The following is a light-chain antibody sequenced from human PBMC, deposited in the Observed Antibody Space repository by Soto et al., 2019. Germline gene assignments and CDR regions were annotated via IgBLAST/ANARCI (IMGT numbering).Light chain of an antibody. CDR3: QQYGRSRT. Sequence: EIVLTQSPGTLSLSPGERASLSCRASQSFGGSYLAWYQQKPGQAPRLLIYGASTRATGIPDRFSGSGSGTNFTLTVSRREPEDFAVYYCQQYGRSRTFGQGIKVEIK. J-gene: IGKJ1*01. CDR2: GAS. CDR1: QSFGGSY. V-gene: IGKV3-20*01.